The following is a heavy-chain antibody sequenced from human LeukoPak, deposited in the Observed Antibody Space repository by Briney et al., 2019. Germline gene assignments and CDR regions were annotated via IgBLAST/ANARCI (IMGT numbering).Heavy chain of an antibody. D-gene: IGHD6-19*01. V-gene: IGHV5-51*01. CDR3: ARIAVAGTGVRWFDP. CDR2: IYPGDSNT. Sequence: GESLKISCKGSGYSFTTYWIGWVRQMPGKGLEWMGIIYPGDSNTRYNPSFQGQVTISADKSISTAYLQWSSLKASDTAMYYCARIAVAGTGVRWFDPWGQGTLVTVSS. CDR1: GYSFTTYW. J-gene: IGHJ5*02.